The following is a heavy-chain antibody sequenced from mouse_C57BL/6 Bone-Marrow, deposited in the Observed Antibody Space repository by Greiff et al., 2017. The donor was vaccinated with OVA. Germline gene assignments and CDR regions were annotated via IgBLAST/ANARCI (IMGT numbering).Heavy chain of an antibody. CDR3: ARDGVYGNYFYFDY. CDR2: IYPRSGNT. CDR1: GYTFTSYG. V-gene: IGHV1-81*01. D-gene: IGHD2-1*01. Sequence: QVQLKESGAELARPGASVKLSCKASGYTFTSYGISWVKQRTGQGLEWIGEIYPRSGNTYYNEKFKGKATLTADKSSSTAYMELRSLTSEDSAVYFCARDGVYGNYFYFDYWGQGTTLTVSS. J-gene: IGHJ2*01.